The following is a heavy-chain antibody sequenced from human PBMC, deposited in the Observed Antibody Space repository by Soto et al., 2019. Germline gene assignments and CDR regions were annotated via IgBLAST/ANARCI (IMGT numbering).Heavy chain of an antibody. V-gene: IGHV3-23*01. J-gene: IGHJ3*02. CDR2: ISGSGGST. D-gene: IGHD1-26*01. CDR3: VKFGFSGSPGPDPFDI. CDR1: GFTFSNYA. Sequence: EVQLLESGGGLVQPGGSLRLSCAASGFTFSNYAMSWVRQGPGKGLEWVSVISGSGGSTYYADSVKGRFTISRDNSKNTLYLQMNSLRAEDTAVFYCVKFGFSGSPGPDPFDIWGQGTMVTVSS.